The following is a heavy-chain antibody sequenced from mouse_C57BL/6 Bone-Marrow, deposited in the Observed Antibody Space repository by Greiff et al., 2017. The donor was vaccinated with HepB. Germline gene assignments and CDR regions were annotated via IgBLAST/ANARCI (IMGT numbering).Heavy chain of an antibody. Sequence: EVKLQESGPGLVKPSQSLSLTCSVTGYSITSGYYWNWIRQFPGNKLEWMGYISYDGSNNSNPSLKNRISITRDTSKNQFFLKLNSVTTEDTATYYCAREDYSNYVDYWGQGTTLTVSS. D-gene: IGHD2-5*01. CDR3: AREDYSNYVDY. CDR1: GYSITSGYY. V-gene: IGHV3-6*01. J-gene: IGHJ2*01. CDR2: ISYDGSN.